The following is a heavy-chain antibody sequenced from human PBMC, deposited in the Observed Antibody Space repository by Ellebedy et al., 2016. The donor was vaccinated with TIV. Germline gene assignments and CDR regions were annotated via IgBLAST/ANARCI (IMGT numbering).Heavy chain of an antibody. CDR2: INGGGST. CDR3: AKARSWATDPYYGFDV. Sequence: GESLKISCSASGFTFGSYAMSWVRQAPGKGLEWVSGINGGGSTFYADSVKGRFTISGDNSKNTLSLQMNSLRVDDTAVYFCAKARSWATDPYYGFDVWGQGTTVTVS. D-gene: IGHD2-15*01. J-gene: IGHJ6*02. V-gene: IGHV3-23*01. CDR1: GFTFGSYA.